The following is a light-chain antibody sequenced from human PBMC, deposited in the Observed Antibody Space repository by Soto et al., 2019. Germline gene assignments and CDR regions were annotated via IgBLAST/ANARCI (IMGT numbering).Light chain of an antibody. Sequence: EIVLTQSPGTLSLSPGEGATLSCRASQSVTSNYLAWYQQKPGQAPRLLIYGASSRATGIPDRFSGSGSGTDFTLIISRLEPEDFAVYYCQQYGSSSWTFGQGTKVEIK. V-gene: IGKV3-20*01. CDR3: QQYGSSSWT. J-gene: IGKJ1*01. CDR2: GAS. CDR1: QSVTSNY.